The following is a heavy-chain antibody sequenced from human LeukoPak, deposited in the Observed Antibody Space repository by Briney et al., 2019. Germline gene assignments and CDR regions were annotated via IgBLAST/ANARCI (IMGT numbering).Heavy chain of an antibody. J-gene: IGHJ4*02. CDR3: ARVGSGYPGSIQFDY. V-gene: IGHV7-4-1*02. D-gene: IGHD5-12*01. CDR1: GGTFSSYA. CDR2: INTNTGNP. Sequence: ASVKVSCKASGGTFSSYAISWVRQAPGQGLEWMGWINTNTGNPTYAQGFTGRFVFSLDTSVSTAYLQISSLKAEDTAVYYCARVGSGYPGSIQFDYWGQGTLVTVSS.